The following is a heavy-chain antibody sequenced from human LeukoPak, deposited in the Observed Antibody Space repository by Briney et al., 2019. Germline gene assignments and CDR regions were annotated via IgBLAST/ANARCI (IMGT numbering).Heavy chain of an antibody. J-gene: IGHJ4*02. D-gene: IGHD5-12*01. CDR1: GYSISSGYY. CDR2: SYHSGST. Sequence: SETLSLTCAVSGYSISSGYYWGWSRQPPGKGVEGIGSSYHSGSTYYKPSLKRRVTISVDTYKNKVCLKMSTVTAADTAVYYCARRYSGYDSKRYFDYWGQGTLVTVSS. V-gene: IGHV4-38-2*01. CDR3: ARRYSGYDSKRYFDY.